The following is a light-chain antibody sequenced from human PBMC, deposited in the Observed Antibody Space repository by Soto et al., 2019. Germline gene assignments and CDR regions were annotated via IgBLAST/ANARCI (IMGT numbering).Light chain of an antibody. CDR1: QSVSSSY. CDR3: QQYKNWRT. J-gene: IGKJ1*01. V-gene: IGKV3-20*01. Sequence: EIVLTQSPGTLSLSPGERATLSCRASQSVSSSYLAWYQQKPGQAPRLLIYGASSRATGIPDRFSGSGSGTDFTLTISRLEPEDFGTYYCQQYKNWRTFGQGTSLEIK. CDR2: GAS.